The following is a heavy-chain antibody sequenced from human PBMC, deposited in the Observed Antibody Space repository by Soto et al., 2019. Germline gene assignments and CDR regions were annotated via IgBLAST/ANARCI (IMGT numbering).Heavy chain of an antibody. CDR1: GFTFSSYS. J-gene: IGHJ4*02. V-gene: IGHV3-48*02. CDR3: ARDHCRSTSCYGGG. CDR2: ISSSSSTI. D-gene: IGHD2-2*01. Sequence: EVQLVESGGGLVQPGGSLRLSCAASGFTFSSYSMNWVRQAPGKGPEWVSYISSSSSTIYYADSVKGRFTISRDNAKNSLYLQMNSLREEDTAVYYCARDHCRSTSCYGGGWGQGTLVTVSS.